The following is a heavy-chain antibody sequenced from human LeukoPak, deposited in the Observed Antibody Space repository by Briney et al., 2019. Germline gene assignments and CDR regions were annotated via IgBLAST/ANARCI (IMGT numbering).Heavy chain of an antibody. CDR3: ARERGYSYGPGDAVDY. Sequence: SVKVSCKASGGTFSSYAISWVRQAPGQGLEWMGRFIPIFGIANYAQKFQGRVTITADKSTSTAYMELSSLRSEDTAVYYCARERGYSYGPGDAVDYWGQGTLVTVSS. CDR1: GGTFSSYA. CDR2: FIPIFGIA. V-gene: IGHV1-69*04. D-gene: IGHD5-18*01. J-gene: IGHJ4*02.